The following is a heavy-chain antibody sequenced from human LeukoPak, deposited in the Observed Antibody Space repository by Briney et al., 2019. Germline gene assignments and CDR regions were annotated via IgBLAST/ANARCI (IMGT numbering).Heavy chain of an antibody. Sequence: SETLSLTCAVYGGSFSNYYWSWSRKPPGKGLGWIGEIKHSGSTNYNPSLKSRVTISVDTSKNQFSLNLRSVTAADTALYYCARTPGYSYGYGYFDYWGQGTLVTVSS. CDR1: GGSFSNYY. V-gene: IGHV4-34*01. J-gene: IGHJ4*02. CDR3: ARTPGYSYGYGYFDY. D-gene: IGHD5-18*01. CDR2: IKHSGST.